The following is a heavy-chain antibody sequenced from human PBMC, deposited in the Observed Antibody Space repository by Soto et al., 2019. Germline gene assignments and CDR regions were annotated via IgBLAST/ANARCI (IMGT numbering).Heavy chain of an antibody. CDR1: GYSVSSGYY. V-gene: IGHV4-38-2*01. CDR2: VSHSGST. D-gene: IGHD2-15*01. CDR3: VRVVEAATRHTDFDS. J-gene: IGHJ4*02. Sequence: SETLSLTCAVSGYSVSSGYYWAWIRQSPGKGLEWLGSVSHSGSTYYNPSLKSRVTVSVDTSKNQVSLRVRSVTVAETAMYYCVRVVEAATRHTDFDSWGQGIVVTVSS.